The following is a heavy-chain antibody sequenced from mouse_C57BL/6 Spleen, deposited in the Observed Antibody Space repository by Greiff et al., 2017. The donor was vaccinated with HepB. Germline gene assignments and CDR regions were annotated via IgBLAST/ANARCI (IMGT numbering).Heavy chain of an antibody. CDR2: IHPNSGST. V-gene: IGHV1-64*01. CDR3: ARSIYDGYYDGDYYAMDY. CDR1: GYTFTSYW. J-gene: IGHJ4*01. D-gene: IGHD2-3*01. Sequence: QVQLQQSGAELVKPGASVKLSCKASGYTFTSYWMHWVKQRPGQGLEWIGMIHPNSGSTNYNEKFKSKATLTVDKSSSTAYMQLSSLTSEDSAVYYCARSIYDGYYDGDYYAMDYWGQGTSVTVSS.